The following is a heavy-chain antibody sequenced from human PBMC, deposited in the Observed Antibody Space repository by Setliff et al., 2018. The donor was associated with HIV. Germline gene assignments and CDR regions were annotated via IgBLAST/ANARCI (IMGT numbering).Heavy chain of an antibody. J-gene: IGHJ4*02. CDR2: IYFSGST. CDR1: GGSISSSSHY. V-gene: IGHV4-39*01. CDR3: ARGRVFCNGDSCYHLDY. D-gene: IGHD2-15*01. Sequence: SETLSLTCTVSGGSISSSSHYWGWIRQPPGKGLEWIGSIYFSGSTYYNPSLKSRVTISVDTSKNQFSLKLSSVTAADTAVYYCARGRVFCNGDSCYHLDYWGQGIPVTVSS.